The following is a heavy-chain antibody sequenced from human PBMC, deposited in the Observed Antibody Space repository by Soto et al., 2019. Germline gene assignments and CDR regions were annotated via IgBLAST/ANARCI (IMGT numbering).Heavy chain of an antibody. CDR1: GFTFSNAW. CDR3: TTDYVWGSYRTFFDY. Sequence: PGGSLRLSCAAFGFTFSNAWMSWVRQAPGKGLEWVGRIKSKTDGGTTDYAAPVKGRFTISRDDSKNTLYLQMNSLKTEDTAVYYCTTDYVWGSYRTFFDYWGQGTLVTVSS. CDR2: IKSKTDGGTT. V-gene: IGHV3-15*01. D-gene: IGHD3-16*02. J-gene: IGHJ4*02.